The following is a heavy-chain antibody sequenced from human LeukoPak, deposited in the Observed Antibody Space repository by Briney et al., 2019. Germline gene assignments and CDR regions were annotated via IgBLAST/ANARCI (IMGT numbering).Heavy chain of an antibody. D-gene: IGHD2-2*01. J-gene: IGHJ5*02. CDR2: IVVGSGNT. CDR1: GFTFTSSA. V-gene: IGHV1-58*01. Sequence: SVKVSCKASGFTFTSSAVQWVRQARGQRLEWIGWIVVGSGNTNYAQKFQERVTITRDMSTSTAYMELSSLRSEDTAVYYCAADPSYCSGTSCLSPWGQGTLVTVSS. CDR3: AADPSYCSGTSCLSP.